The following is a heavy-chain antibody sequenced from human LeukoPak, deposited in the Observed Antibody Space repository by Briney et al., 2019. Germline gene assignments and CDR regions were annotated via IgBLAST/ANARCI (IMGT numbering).Heavy chain of an antibody. CDR2: ISAYNGNT. J-gene: IGHJ4*02. V-gene: IGHV1-18*01. D-gene: IGHD3-10*01. CDR1: GYTFTSYG. Sequence: ASVKVSCKASGYTFTSYGISWVRQAPGQGLEWMGWISAYNGNTNYAQKLQGRVTMTTDTSTSTAYMELRSLRSDDTAVYYCARESLPRFGGRSPDRTTDYWGQGTLVTVSS. CDR3: ARESLPRFGGRSPDRTTDY.